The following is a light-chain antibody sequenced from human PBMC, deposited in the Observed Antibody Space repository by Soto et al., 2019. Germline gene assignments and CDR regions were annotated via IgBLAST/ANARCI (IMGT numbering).Light chain of an antibody. V-gene: IGLV2-14*03. CDR3: SSYTSSNPLL. Sequence: QSVLTQPASVSGSPVQSITISCTGSSSDVGAYNYVSWYQQHPGKAPKLMIYDVTNGPSGVSIRFSGSKSGNTASLTISGLQAEDEADYYCSSYTSSNPLLFGTGTKVTVL. CDR2: DVT. CDR1: SSDVGAYNY. J-gene: IGLJ1*01.